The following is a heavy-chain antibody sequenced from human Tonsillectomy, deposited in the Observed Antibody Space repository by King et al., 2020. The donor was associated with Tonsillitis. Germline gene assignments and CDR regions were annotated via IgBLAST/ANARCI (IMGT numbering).Heavy chain of an antibody. CDR1: GGSFSGYY. CDR3: ARRGGIYRPIDY. Sequence: VQLQQWGAGLLKPSETLSLTCAVYGGSFSGYYWSWIRQPPGKGLEWIGEINHSGSTNYNPSLKSRVTISVDTSKNQFSLKLSSVTAADTAVYYCARRGGIYRPIDYWGQGTLVTVSS. D-gene: IGHD1-14*01. V-gene: IGHV4-34*01. CDR2: INHSGST. J-gene: IGHJ4*02.